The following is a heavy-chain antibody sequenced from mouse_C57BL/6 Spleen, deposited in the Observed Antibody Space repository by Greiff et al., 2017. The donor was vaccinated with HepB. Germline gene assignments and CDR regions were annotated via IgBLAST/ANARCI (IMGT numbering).Heavy chain of an antibody. CDR2: IYPGDGDT. J-gene: IGHJ1*03. Sequence: QVQLKESGPELVKPGASVKISCKASGYAFSSSWMNWVKQRPGKGLEWIGRIYPGDGDTNYNGKFKGKATLTADKSSSTAYMQLSSLTSEDSAVCFCARAGTWYFDVWGTGTTVTVSS. CDR1: GYAFSSSW. V-gene: IGHV1-82*01. D-gene: IGHD4-1*01. CDR3: ARAGTWYFDV.